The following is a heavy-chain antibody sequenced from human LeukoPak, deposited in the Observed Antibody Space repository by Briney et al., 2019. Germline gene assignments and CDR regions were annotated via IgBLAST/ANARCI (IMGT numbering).Heavy chain of an antibody. CDR3: ARANLGRPVGHCSGGSCYSDSSWFDP. D-gene: IGHD2-15*01. Sequence: SVKVSCKASGGTFSSYAISWVRQAPGQGLEWMGRIIPTFGLANYAQKFQGRVTITADKSTSTAYMELSSLRSEDTAVYYCARANLGRPVGHCSGGSCYSDSSWFDPWGQGTLVTVSS. J-gene: IGHJ5*02. CDR1: GGTFSSYA. V-gene: IGHV1-69*04. CDR2: IIPTFGLA.